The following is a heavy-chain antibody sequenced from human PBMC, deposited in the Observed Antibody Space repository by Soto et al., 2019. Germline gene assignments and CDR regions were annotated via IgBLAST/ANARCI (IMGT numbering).Heavy chain of an antibody. J-gene: IGHJ3*02. CDR1: GGSISSYY. D-gene: IGHD3-10*01. V-gene: IGHV4-59*01. Sequence: VQLQESGPGLVKPSETLSLTCTVSGGSISSYYWGWIRQPPGQGLEWIGYIHDSGTTNYNPPLRSRVSISVDTSKTQFSLKLNYVTAADSAVYYCARVDGEWDAFDIWGQGTMVTVSS. CDR3: ARVDGEWDAFDI. CDR2: IHDSGTT.